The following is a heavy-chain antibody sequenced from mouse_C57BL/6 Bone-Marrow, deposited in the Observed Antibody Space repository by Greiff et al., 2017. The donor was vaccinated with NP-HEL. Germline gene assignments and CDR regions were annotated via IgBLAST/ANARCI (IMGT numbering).Heavy chain of an antibody. J-gene: IGHJ1*03. V-gene: IGHV1-64*01. CDR3: AREEYYSWYFDV. CDR2: IHPNSGST. CDR1: GYTFTSYW. Sequence: QVQLQQSGAELVKPGASVKLSCKASGYTFTSYWMHWVKQRPGQGLEWIGMIHPNSGSTNYNEKFKSKATLTVDKSSSTAYMQLSSLTSEDSSVYYCAREEYYSWYFDVWGTGTTVTVSS. D-gene: IGHD1-1*01.